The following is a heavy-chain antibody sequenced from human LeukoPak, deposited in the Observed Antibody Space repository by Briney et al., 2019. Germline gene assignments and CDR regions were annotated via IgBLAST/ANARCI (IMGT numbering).Heavy chain of an antibody. CDR2: IHSGGST. J-gene: IGHJ5*02. CDR1: GYTVSSNY. CDR3: ARDYDS. Sequence: PGGSLRLSCAASGYTVSSNYMSWVRQAPGKGLEWVSVIHSGGSTYYADSVKGRFTISRDNSKNTLYLQMNSLRTEDTAVYYCARDYDSWGQGTLVTVSS. V-gene: IGHV3-53*01. D-gene: IGHD3-3*01.